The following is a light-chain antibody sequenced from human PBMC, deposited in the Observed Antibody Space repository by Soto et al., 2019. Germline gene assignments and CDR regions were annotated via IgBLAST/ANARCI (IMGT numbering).Light chain of an antibody. CDR1: GSNIGPNY. J-gene: IGLJ3*02. Sequence: QAVVSQPPSASGTPGQRVTMSCSGSGSNIGPNYVYWFQQFPGTAPKLLIYNNDQRPSGVPDRFSASKSGTSASLGISGLRSEDEADYYCAAWDDSLSGRVFGGGTKLTVL. CDR3: AAWDDSLSGRV. CDR2: NND. V-gene: IGLV1-47*02.